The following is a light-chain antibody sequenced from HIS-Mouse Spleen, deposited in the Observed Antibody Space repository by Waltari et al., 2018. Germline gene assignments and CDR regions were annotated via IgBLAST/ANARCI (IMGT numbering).Light chain of an antibody. J-gene: IGLJ2*01. CDR1: PLPNKN. Sequence: SYELTQPPSVSVSPGQTARITCSGYPLPNKNSYLYQQKSGQAPVLVIYEDSKRPSGIPERFSGSSSGTMATLTISGAQVEDEADYYCYSTDSSGNHRVFGGGTKLTVL. CDR2: EDS. CDR3: YSTDSSGNHRV. V-gene: IGLV3-10*01.